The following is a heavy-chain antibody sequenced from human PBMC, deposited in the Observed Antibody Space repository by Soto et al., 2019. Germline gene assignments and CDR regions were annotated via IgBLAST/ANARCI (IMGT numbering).Heavy chain of an antibody. V-gene: IGHV4-4*07. CDR3: ARVSVTAVDY. D-gene: IGHD2-21*02. Sequence: PSETLSLTCTVSGGSISSYYWRWIRQPAGKGLEWVGRIYTSVSTNYNPSLKSRGTMSVDTSKNQFSLKMGSMTAADTAGYYCARVSVTAVDYWGQGTLVTVSS. J-gene: IGHJ4*02. CDR2: IYTSVST. CDR1: GGSISSYY.